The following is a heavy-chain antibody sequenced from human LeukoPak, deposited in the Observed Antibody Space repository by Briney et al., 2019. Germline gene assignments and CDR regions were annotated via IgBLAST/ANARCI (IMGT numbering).Heavy chain of an antibody. D-gene: IGHD5-24*01. CDR2: IYHSGST. CDR3: ARGSRWLQSPFDY. V-gene: IGHV4-30-2*01. Sequence: SETLSLTCAVSGGSISSGGYSWSWIRQPPGKGLEWIGYIYHSGSTYYNPSLKSRVTISVDRSKNQFSLKLSSVTAADTAVYYCARGSRWLQSPFDYWGQGTLVTVSS. CDR1: GGSISSGGYS. J-gene: IGHJ4*02.